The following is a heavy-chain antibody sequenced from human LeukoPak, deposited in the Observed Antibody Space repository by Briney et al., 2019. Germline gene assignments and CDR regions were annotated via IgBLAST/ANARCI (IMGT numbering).Heavy chain of an antibody. V-gene: IGHV3-7*01. D-gene: IGHD2-2*01. CDR2: IKYDGSEE. CDR1: GFTFSTYW. Sequence: GSLRLSCEAAGFTFSTYWMSWVRQAPGMGLEWVANIKYDGSEEYYVDSVKGRFTISRDNAKNSLYLQMNSLRAEDTAVYYCARSAVAVVVPAASIDYWGQGTLVTVSS. J-gene: IGHJ4*02. CDR3: ARSAVAVVVPAASIDY.